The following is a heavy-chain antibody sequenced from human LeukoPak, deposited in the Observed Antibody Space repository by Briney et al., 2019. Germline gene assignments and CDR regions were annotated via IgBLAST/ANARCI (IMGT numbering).Heavy chain of an antibody. CDR1: GGSISSGSYY. D-gene: IGHD1-26*01. CDR2: FYTSGST. Sequence: PSQTLSLTCSVSGGSISSGSYYWSWIRQPAGKGLEWIGRFYTSGSTNYNPSLKGRVTISVDTSNNQFSLHLRSVTAADTAVYYCTREWAISGAGDYWGQGTPVTVSS. J-gene: IGHJ4*02. CDR3: TREWAISGAGDY. V-gene: IGHV4-61*02.